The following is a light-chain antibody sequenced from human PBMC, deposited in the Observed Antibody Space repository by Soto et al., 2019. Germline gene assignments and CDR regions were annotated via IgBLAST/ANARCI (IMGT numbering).Light chain of an antibody. CDR1: QSIRSC. CDR3: QQYDSYYT. CDR2: KAS. J-gene: IGKJ4*01. V-gene: IGKV1-5*03. Sequence: DIQMTQFPSTLSASVGDRVTITCRASQSIRSCLAWYQQKPGKAPNLLIYKASSLPSGVPSRFSGSGYGTEFTLTNSSLQPDDIATYYCQQYDSYYTFGGGTKVQIK.